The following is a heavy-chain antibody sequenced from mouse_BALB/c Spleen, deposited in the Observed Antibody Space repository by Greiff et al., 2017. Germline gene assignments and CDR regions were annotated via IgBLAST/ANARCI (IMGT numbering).Heavy chain of an antibody. Sequence: VQRVESGPGLVAPSQSLSITCTVSGFSLTGYGVNWVRQPPGKGLEWLGMIWGDGSTDYNSALKSRLSISKDNSKSQVFLKMNSLQTDDTARYYCARETGTEAMDYWGQGTSVTVSS. V-gene: IGHV2-6-7*01. CDR3: ARETGTEAMDY. CDR1: GFSLTGYG. D-gene: IGHD4-1*01. J-gene: IGHJ4*01. CDR2: IWGDGST.